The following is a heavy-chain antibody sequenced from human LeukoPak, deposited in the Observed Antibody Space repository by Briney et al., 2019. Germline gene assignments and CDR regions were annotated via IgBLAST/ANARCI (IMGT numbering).Heavy chain of an antibody. V-gene: IGHV4-59*11. CDR2: MFYSGHT. Sequence: SSETLSLTCTVSGGSMTNHYWSWIRQPPGKGLEWMGFMFYSGHTDYNPSLKSRVTISVDTSKNQFSLKLRSVTAADTAVYYCARDGARLTGTPGMDVWGQGTTVTVSS. CDR3: ARDGARLTGTPGMDV. CDR1: GGSMTNHY. D-gene: IGHD6-6*01. J-gene: IGHJ6*02.